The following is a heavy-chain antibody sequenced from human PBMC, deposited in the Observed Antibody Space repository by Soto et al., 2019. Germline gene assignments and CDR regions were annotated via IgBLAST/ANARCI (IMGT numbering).Heavy chain of an antibody. CDR3: ARDDILVIPGGSYNYGMDV. J-gene: IGHJ6*02. CDR1: GFTFSDYA. CDR2: VAYDGRSK. Sequence: ESGGGVVQPGRSLRLSCAASGFTFSDYAMHWVRQAPGKGLEWVAVVAYDGRSKYYADSVKGRFTISRDNSRTTVYLQMNSLRDEDTAIYYCARDDILVIPGGSYNYGMDVWGHGTTVTVSS. D-gene: IGHD2-2*01. V-gene: IGHV3-30*04.